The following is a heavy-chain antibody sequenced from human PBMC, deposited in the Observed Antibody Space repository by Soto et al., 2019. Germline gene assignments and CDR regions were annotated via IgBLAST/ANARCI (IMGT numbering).Heavy chain of an antibody. CDR2: ISGSGGST. CDR1: GFTFSSYA. J-gene: IGHJ2*01. D-gene: IGHD6-19*01. Sequence: EVQLLESGGGWVQPGGSLRLSCAASGFTFSSYAMSWFRQAPGKGLEWVSAISGSGGSTYYAYSVKGRFTISRDNSKNTLYLQMNSLRAEDTAVYYCAKGIAVSGRCRYFDLWGRGTLVTVSS. V-gene: IGHV3-23*01. CDR3: AKGIAVSGRCRYFDL.